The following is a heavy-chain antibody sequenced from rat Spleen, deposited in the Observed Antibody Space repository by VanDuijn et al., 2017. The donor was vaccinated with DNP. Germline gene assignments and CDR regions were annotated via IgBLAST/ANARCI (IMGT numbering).Heavy chain of an antibody. CDR1: GFTFSNYD. J-gene: IGHJ3*01. Sequence: EVQLVESGGGLVQPGRSMKLSCAASGFTFSNYDMAWVRQAPKKGLEWVATTSYDGSSTNYRDSVKGRFTISRDNAKSTLYLQMDSLRSEDTATYYCVTGGYGEFWFAYWGQGTLVTVSS. CDR2: TSYDGSST. CDR3: VTGGYGEFWFAY. D-gene: IGHD1-7*01. V-gene: IGHV5-7*01.